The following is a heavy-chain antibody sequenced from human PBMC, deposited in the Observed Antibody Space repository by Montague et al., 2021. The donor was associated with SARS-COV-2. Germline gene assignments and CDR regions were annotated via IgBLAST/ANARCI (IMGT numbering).Heavy chain of an antibody. D-gene: IGHD3-22*01. CDR2: INGSSGDT. J-gene: IGHJ4*02. CDR1: GFALRDYY. V-gene: IGHV3-11*03. Sequence: SLRLPCAASGFALRDYYLSWVRQAPGKGPDWLAYINGSSGDTSYADSVKGRFTISTDNAKNSLYLQINSLRAEDTAVYYCARPQRGGYDSSVYLHFWGQGTQVTVSS. CDR3: ARPQRGGYDSSVYLHF.